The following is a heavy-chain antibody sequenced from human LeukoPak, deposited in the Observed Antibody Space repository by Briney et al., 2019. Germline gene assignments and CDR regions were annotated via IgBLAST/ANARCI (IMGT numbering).Heavy chain of an antibody. D-gene: IGHD1-26*01. J-gene: IGHJ4*02. V-gene: IGHV3-23*01. CDR2: ITGNGAST. CDR3: AGSGSHVY. CDR1: GFTFRSYD. Sequence: GGSLRLSCAASGFTFRSYDINWVRQAPGKGLEWVSSITGNGASTNFADSVRGRFTISRDNSRNTAYLQMNSLRAEDTAVYYCAGSGSHVYWGQGTLVTVSS.